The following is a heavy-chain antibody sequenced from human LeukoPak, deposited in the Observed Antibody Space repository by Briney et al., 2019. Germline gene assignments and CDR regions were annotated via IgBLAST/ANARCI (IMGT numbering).Heavy chain of an antibody. CDR3: ATGSSWFDLFDY. CDR2: ISSSGSTI. J-gene: IGHJ4*02. Sequence: GGSLRLSCAASGVTFSDYYMSWIRQAPGKGLEWVSYISSSGSTIYYADSVKGRFTISRDNAKNSLYLQMNSLRAEDTAVYYCATGSSWFDLFDYWGQGTLVTVSS. V-gene: IGHV3-11*04. D-gene: IGHD6-13*01. CDR1: GVTFSDYY.